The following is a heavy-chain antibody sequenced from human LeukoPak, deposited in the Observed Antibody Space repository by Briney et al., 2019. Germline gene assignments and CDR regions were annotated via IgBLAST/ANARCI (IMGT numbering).Heavy chain of an antibody. V-gene: IGHV3-30*18. J-gene: IGHJ4*02. Sequence: GGSLRLSCAASGFTFSSYGMHWVRQAPGKGLEWVAVISYDGSNKYYADSVKGRFTISRDNSKNTLYLQMNSLRAEDTAVYYCAKDLDPLGYCSSISCDYYFDYWGQGTLVTVSS. D-gene: IGHD2-2*01. CDR2: ISYDGSNK. CDR3: AKDLDPLGYCSSISCDYYFDY. CDR1: GFTFSSYG.